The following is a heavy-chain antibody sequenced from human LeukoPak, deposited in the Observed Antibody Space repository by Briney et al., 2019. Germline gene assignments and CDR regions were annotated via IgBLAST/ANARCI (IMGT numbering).Heavy chain of an antibody. CDR2: IRSTANGYAT. CDR3: TGNYYGSGSYADFDY. V-gene: IGHV3-73*01. CDR1: GFTFSGSA. J-gene: IGHJ4*02. D-gene: IGHD3-10*01. Sequence: GGSLKLSCAASGFTFSGSALHWVRQASGKGLEWVGRIRSTANGYATAYAASVKGRFTISRDDSKNTAYLQMDSLKTEDTAVYYCTGNYYGSGSYADFDYWGQGTLVTVSS.